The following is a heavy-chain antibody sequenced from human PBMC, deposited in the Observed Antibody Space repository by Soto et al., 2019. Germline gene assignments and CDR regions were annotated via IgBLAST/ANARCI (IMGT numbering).Heavy chain of an antibody. CDR3: AKLRSSYYYDSSGYYPFDY. Sequence: GGSLRLSCAASGFTCSSYCMHWVRQAPGKGLEWVAVISYDGSNKYYADSVKGRFTISRDNSKNTLYLQMNSLRAEVTAVYYCAKLRSSYYYDSSGYYPFDYWGQGTLVHVSS. D-gene: IGHD3-22*01. CDR2: ISYDGSNK. J-gene: IGHJ4*02. V-gene: IGHV3-30*18. CDR1: GFTCSSYC.